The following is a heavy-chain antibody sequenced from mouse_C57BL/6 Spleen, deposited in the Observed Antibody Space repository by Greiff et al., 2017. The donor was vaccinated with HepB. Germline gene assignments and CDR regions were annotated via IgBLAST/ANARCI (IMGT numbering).Heavy chain of an antibody. J-gene: IGHJ2*01. Sequence: EVQLVESGGGLVQPKGSLKLSCAASGFTFNTYAMHWVRQAPGKGLEWVARISSKSSNYATYYADSVKDRFTISRDDSQSMLYLQMNNLKTEDTAMYYCVRGSWEEYFDYWGQGTTLTVSS. CDR3: VRGSWEEYFDY. D-gene: IGHD4-1*01. CDR2: ISSKSSNYAT. CDR1: GFTFNTYA. V-gene: IGHV10-3*01.